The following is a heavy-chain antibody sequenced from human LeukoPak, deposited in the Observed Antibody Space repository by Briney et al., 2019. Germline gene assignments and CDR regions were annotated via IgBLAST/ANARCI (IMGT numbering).Heavy chain of an antibody. V-gene: IGHV1-58*02. D-gene: IGHD3-3*01. CDR2: IVVGSGNT. CDR1: GFTFTSSA. J-gene: IGHJ4*02. CDR3: AAGDDFWSGSPGPFDY. Sequence: SVKVSCKASGFTFTSSAMQWVRQARGHRLEWIGWIVVGSGNTNYAQKFQERVTITRDMSTSTAYMELSSLRSEDTAVYYCAAGDDFWSGSPGPFDYWGQGTLVTVSS.